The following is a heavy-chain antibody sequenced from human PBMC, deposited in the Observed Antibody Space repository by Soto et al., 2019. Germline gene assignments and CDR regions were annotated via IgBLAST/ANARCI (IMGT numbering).Heavy chain of an antibody. V-gene: IGHV4-30-2*01. CDR2: IYHSGST. D-gene: IGHD2-21*02. Sequence: QLQLQESGSGLVKPSQTLSLTCAVSGGSISSGGYSWSWIQQPTGKGLEWIGYIYHSGSTYYNPSLKSRVTISVDRSKNQFSLKLSSVTAADTAVYYCARVAYCGGDCYRGFDPWGQGTLVTVSS. CDR3: ARVAYCGGDCYRGFDP. CDR1: GGSISSGGYS. J-gene: IGHJ5*02.